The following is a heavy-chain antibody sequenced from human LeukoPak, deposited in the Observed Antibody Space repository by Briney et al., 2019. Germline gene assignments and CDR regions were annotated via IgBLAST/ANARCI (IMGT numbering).Heavy chain of an antibody. CDR2: IYTSGST. D-gene: IGHD2-2*03. V-gene: IGHV4-4*07. Sequence: PSETLSLTCTVSGGSISSYFWTWIRQPAGKGLEWIGRIYTSGSTNYNPSLKSRVTISVDTSKNQFSLKLSSVTAADTAVYYCARDRGYSMINWFDPWGQGTLVTVSS. CDR1: GGSISSYF. CDR3: ARDRGYSMINWFDP. J-gene: IGHJ5*02.